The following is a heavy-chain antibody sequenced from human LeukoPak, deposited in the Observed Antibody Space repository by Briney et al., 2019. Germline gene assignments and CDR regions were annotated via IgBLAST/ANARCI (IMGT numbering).Heavy chain of an antibody. Sequence: PGGSLRLSCAASGFTFSTYWMHWVRQAPGTGPVWVSHINTDGSSTTYADSVKGRFTIYRDNAKNTLYLQMNSLRAEDTAVYYCARDRGSLFDNWGQGTLVTVSS. CDR2: INTDGSST. V-gene: IGHV3-74*01. CDR3: ARDRGSLFDN. D-gene: IGHD3-10*01. J-gene: IGHJ4*02. CDR1: GFTFSTYW.